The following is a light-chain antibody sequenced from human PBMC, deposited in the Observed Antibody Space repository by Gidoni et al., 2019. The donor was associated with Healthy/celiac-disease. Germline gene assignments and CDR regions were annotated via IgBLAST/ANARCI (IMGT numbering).Light chain of an antibody. CDR2: SNN. CDR1: SSNLGSNT. V-gene: IGLV1-44*01. Sequence: QSVLTHPPSASGTPGQRVTISCSGSSSNLGSNTVNWYQQLPGTAPKLLIYSNNQRPSGVPDRFSGSKSGTSASLAISGLQSEDEADYYCAAWDDSLNGPVFGGGTKLTVL. CDR3: AAWDDSLNGPV. J-gene: IGLJ3*02.